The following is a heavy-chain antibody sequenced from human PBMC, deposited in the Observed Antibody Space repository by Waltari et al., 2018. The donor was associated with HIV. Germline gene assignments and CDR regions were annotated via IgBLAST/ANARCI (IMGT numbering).Heavy chain of an antibody. Sequence: QLQLQESGPGLVKPSETLSLTCTVSGGSISSSSYYWGWIRQPPGKGLEWIGSIYYSGRTYYNPSLKSRVTISVDTSKNQFSLKLSSVTAADTAVYYCARYDRWGDWYFDLWGRGTLVTVSS. CDR3: ARYDRWGDWYFDL. CDR2: IYYSGRT. J-gene: IGHJ2*01. V-gene: IGHV4-39*01. CDR1: GGSISSSSYY. D-gene: IGHD3-16*01.